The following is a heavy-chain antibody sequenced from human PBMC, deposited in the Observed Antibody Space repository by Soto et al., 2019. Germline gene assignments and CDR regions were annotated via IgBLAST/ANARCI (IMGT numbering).Heavy chain of an antibody. Sequence: SVKVSCTASVFTFTSSAVQWVRQARGQRLEWIGWIVVGSGNTNYAQKFQERVTITRDMSTSTAYMELSSLRSEDTAVYYCAAVPDYDFWSGYHMGIDYWGQGTLVTVSS. V-gene: IGHV1-58*01. CDR1: VFTFTSSA. CDR3: AAVPDYDFWSGYHMGIDY. CDR2: IVVGSGNT. J-gene: IGHJ4*02. D-gene: IGHD3-3*01.